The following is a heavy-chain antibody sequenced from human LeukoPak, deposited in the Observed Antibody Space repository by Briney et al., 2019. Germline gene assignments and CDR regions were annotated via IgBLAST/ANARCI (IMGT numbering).Heavy chain of an antibody. Sequence: ASVKVSCKASGYTFTSYAMHWVRQAPGQRLEWMGWINAGNGNTKYSQKFQGRVTITRDTSASTAYMELSRLRSDDTAVYYCNLYCSSTSCARIGDFDYWGQGTLVTVSS. D-gene: IGHD2-2*01. CDR1: GYTFTSYA. V-gene: IGHV1-3*01. J-gene: IGHJ4*02. CDR2: INAGNGNT. CDR3: NLYCSSTSCARIGDFDY.